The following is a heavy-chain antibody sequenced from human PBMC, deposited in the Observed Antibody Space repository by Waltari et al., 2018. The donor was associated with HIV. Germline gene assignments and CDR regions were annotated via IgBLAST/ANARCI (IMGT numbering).Heavy chain of an antibody. CDR3: ATNGDWSFDV. J-gene: IGHJ3*01. D-gene: IGHD3-9*01. Sequence: DGQLMESGGGLVQPGGSLRLSCVGTDFSFGSFWMTWVRQAPGKGVEWVANKKPAGNEKYYVDSVKGRFTVSRDNARNSLYLDMDNMRAEDTAMYYCATNGDWSFDVWGQGTKVTVSP. CDR1: DFSFGSFW. CDR2: KKPAGNEK. V-gene: IGHV3-7*03.